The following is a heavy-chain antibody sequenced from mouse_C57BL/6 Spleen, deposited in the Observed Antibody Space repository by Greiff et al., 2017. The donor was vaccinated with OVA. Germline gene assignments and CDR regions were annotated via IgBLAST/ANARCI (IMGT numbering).Heavy chain of an antibody. CDR2: IDPSDSYT. J-gene: IGHJ3*01. V-gene: IGHV1-59*01. D-gene: IGHD2-3*01. CDR3: ARSGGGYDGYYLFAY. CDR1: GYTFTSYW. Sequence: QVQLKQPGAELVRPGTSVKLSCKASGYTFTSYWMHWVKQRPGQGLEWIGVIDPSDSYTNYNQKFKGKATLTVDTSSSTAYMQLSSLTSEDSAVYYCARSGGGYDGYYLFAYWGQGTLVTVSA.